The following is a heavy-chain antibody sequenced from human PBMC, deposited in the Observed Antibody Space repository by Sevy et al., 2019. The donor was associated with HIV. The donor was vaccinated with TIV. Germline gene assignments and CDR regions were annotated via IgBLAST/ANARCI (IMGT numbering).Heavy chain of an antibody. CDR3: ARERQLVLDY. Sequence: SETLSLTCTVSGGSISSYYWSWIRQRPGKGLEWIGFIYYSGSTNYNPSLKSRVTISVDTSKNQFSLKLSSVTAADTAVYYCARERQLVLDYWGQGTLVTVSS. J-gene: IGHJ4*02. D-gene: IGHD6-13*01. CDR1: GGSISSYY. V-gene: IGHV4-59*01. CDR2: IYYSGST.